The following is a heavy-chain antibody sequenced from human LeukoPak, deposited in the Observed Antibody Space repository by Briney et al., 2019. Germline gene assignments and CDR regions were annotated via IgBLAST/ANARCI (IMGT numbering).Heavy chain of an antibody. CDR2: ISSDGDST. D-gene: IGHD2-21*02. V-gene: IGHV3-64D*09. Sequence: PGGSLRLSCSASGFTFSTYAMHWVRQAPGKGLEYVSAISSDGDSTYYADSVKGRFTISRDNSKNTLCLQMSSLRPEDTAVYYCVKDTHIVVVTTNKYYFDYWGQGTLVTVSS. J-gene: IGHJ4*02. CDR3: VKDTHIVVVTTNKYYFDY. CDR1: GFTFSTYA.